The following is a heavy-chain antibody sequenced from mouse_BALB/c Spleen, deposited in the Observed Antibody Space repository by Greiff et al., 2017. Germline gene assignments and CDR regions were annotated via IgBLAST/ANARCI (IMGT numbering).Heavy chain of an antibody. D-gene: IGHD1-1*01. J-gene: IGHJ3*01. V-gene: IGHV5-9-4*01. Sequence: EVKLMESGGGLVKPGGSLKLSCAASGFTFSSYAMSWVRQSPEKRLEWVAEISSGGSYTYYPDTVTGRFTISRDNAKNTLYLEMSSLRSEDTAMYYYARGDYYGSRAWFAYWGQGTLVTVSA. CDR1: GFTFSSYA. CDR2: ISSGGSYT. CDR3: ARGDYYGSRAWFAY.